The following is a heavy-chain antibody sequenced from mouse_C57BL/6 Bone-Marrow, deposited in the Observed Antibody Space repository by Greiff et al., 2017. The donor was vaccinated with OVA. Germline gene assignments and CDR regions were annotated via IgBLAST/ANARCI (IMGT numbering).Heavy chain of an antibody. D-gene: IGHD1-1*01. CDR3: ARKTVCYCDD. CDR1: GYTFTSYW. CDR2: IYPGSGST. V-gene: IGHV1-55*01. Sequence: QVQLQQPGAELVKPGASVKMSCKASGYTFTSYWITWVKQRPGQGLEWIGDIYPGSGSTNYNEKFKSTATLTVDTSSSTAYMQLSSLTSEDSAVEYCARKTVCYCDDWGQGTTLTVSS. J-gene: IGHJ2*01.